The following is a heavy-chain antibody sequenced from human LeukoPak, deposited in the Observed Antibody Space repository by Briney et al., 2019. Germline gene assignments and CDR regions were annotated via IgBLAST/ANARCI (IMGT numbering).Heavy chain of an antibody. CDR1: GGSISSDSYY. Sequence: SETLSLTCSVSGGSISSDSYYWTWIRQPAGKGLEWIGRIYASGTTDYNPSLKSRVTISRDMSKNHFSLKLSSVTAADTAVYYCTRGSIAYYYMDVWGKGTTVTISS. J-gene: IGHJ6*03. CDR2: IYASGTT. D-gene: IGHD3-22*01. CDR3: TRGSIAYYYMDV. V-gene: IGHV4-61*02.